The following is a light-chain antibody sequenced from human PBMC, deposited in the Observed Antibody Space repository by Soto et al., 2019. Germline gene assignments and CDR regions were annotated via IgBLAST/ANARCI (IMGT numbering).Light chain of an antibody. Sequence: QSVLTQPPSVSGAPGERVTISRTRSSSNIGAGYDVHWYQQLPGTAPKLLIYGNSNRPSGVPDRFSGSKSGTSASLAITELQAEDEADYYCQSYDSSLSAPYVFGTGTKVTVL. CDR3: QSYDSSLSAPYV. CDR1: SSNIGAGYD. CDR2: GNS. J-gene: IGLJ1*01. V-gene: IGLV1-40*01.